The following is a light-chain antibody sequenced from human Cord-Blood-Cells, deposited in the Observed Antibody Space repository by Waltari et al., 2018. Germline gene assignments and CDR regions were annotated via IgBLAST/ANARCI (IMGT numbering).Light chain of an antibody. V-gene: IGLV2-23*01. Sequence: QSALTQPASVSGSPGQSITISCTGTSSDVGSYNLASWYQQHPGKAPQLMIYEGSKRPSGVSNRCSGSKSGNTASLTISGLQAEDEADYYCCSYAGSSTWVFGGGTKLAVL. CDR1: SSDVGSYNL. CDR2: EGS. J-gene: IGLJ3*02. CDR3: CSYAGSSTWV.